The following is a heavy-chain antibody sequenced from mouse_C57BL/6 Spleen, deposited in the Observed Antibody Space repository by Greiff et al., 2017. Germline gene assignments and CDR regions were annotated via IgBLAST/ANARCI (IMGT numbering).Heavy chain of an antibody. D-gene: IGHD2-2*01. J-gene: IGHJ4*01. CDR3: ARNEGGYPYYAMDY. CDR2: IWTGGGT. V-gene: IGHV2-9-1*01. Sequence: QVQLKESGPGLVAPSQSLSITCTVSGFSLTSYAISWVRQPPGKGLEWLGVIWTGGGTNYNSALKSRLSLSKDNSKSQVFLKMNSLQTDDTAWYFGARNEGGYPYYAMDYWGQGTSVTVSS. CDR1: GFSLTSYA.